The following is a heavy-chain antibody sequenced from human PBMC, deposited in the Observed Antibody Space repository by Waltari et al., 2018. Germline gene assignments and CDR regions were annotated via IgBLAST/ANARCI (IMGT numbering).Heavy chain of an antibody. D-gene: IGHD5-18*01. CDR3: ASEDTATAYLMDV. Sequence: QVQLVQSGAEVKKPGASVKVSCKASGYTFTSYAMHWVRQAPGQRLEWMGWINAGNGNTKYSRKFQGRVTITRDTSASTAYMELSSLRSEDTAVYYCASEDTATAYLMDVWGQGTTVTVSS. CDR2: INAGNGNT. J-gene: IGHJ6*02. V-gene: IGHV1-3*01. CDR1: GYTFTSYA.